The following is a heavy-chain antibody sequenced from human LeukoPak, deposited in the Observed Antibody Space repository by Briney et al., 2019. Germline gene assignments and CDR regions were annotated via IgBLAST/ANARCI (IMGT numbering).Heavy chain of an antibody. J-gene: IGHJ4*02. CDR1: GGSFSGYY. D-gene: IGHD5-18*01. V-gene: IGHV4-34*01. CDR3: ARVTRRDTAMDNTGESDY. Sequence: SETLSLTCAVYGGSFSGYYWSWLRQPPGKGLEWIGEINHSGSTNYNPSLKSRVTISVDTHKNQFSLKLSSVTDADTAVYYCARVTRRDTAMDNTGESDYWGQGTLVTVSS. CDR2: INHSGST.